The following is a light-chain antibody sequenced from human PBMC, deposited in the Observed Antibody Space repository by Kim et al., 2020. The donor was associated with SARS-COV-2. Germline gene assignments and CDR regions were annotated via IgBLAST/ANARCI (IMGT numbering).Light chain of an antibody. V-gene: IGLV3-9*01. CDR3: QAWDDFTV. Sequence: SYELTQPLSVSVALGQTATIACGGNNIGSKHVHWYQQRPGQAPVLVIHRDSNRPSGIPERFSGSNSGNTATLTITRAQAGDEADYYCQAWDDFTVFGTGT. J-gene: IGLJ1*01. CDR1: NIGSKH. CDR2: RDS.